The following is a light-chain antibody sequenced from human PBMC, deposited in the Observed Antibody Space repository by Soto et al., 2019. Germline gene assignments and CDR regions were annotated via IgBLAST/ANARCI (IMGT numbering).Light chain of an antibody. CDR3: QHYEKSSGT. J-gene: IGKJ1*01. CDR2: GAS. CDR1: QSVSSN. V-gene: IGKV3D-15*01. Sequence: EVVMTQSPATLSVSPGERATLSCRASQSVSSNLAWYQQKPGQAPRLLIYGASIRATGIPDRFSGSGSGTDFTLTISRLEPEDFAVYYCQHYEKSSGTFGQGTKVDI.